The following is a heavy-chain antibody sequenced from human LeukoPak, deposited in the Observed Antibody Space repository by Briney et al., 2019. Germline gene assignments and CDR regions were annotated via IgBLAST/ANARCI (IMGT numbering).Heavy chain of an antibody. J-gene: IGHJ3*02. CDR2: ISSPSSII. CDR1: GFTFSDYN. CDR3: ARGEYDDAFDI. D-gene: IGHD3-10*01. Sequence: PGGSLRLSCAASGFTFSDYNMNWVRQTPGKGLEWISYISSPSSIIYYADSVKGRFTISRDNSKNMLYLQMNSLRAEDTAMYYCARGEYDDAFDIWGQGTMVTVSS. V-gene: IGHV3-48*01.